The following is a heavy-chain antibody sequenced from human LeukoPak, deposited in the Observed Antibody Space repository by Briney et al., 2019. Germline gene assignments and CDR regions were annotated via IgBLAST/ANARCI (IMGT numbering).Heavy chain of an antibody. D-gene: IGHD3-10*01. CDR1: GFTASTYA. V-gene: IGHV3-30*18. Sequence: GRSLRLSGAASGFTASTYAMHWVGQAPGKGLEWVPVISNDGSNKYYADSVKGRFTISRDNSKNTLYLQMNSLRAEDSAVYYCAKGEYTYGPGSFDYWGQGTLVTVSS. J-gene: IGHJ4*02. CDR3: AKGEYTYGPGSFDY. CDR2: ISNDGSNK.